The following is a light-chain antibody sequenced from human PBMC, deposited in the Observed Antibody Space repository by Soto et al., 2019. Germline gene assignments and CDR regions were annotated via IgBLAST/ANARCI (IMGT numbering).Light chain of an antibody. J-gene: IGKJ3*01. Sequence: DIQMTQSPSSLSASVGDRVTITCRASQSISTYLNWYQQKPGKAPKLLIYAASSLQSGVPSRFSGSRSGADFTLTISSLQPEDFATYYCQQSYSTPPVTFGPGTKVDI. CDR1: QSISTY. CDR2: AAS. CDR3: QQSYSTPPVT. V-gene: IGKV1-39*01.